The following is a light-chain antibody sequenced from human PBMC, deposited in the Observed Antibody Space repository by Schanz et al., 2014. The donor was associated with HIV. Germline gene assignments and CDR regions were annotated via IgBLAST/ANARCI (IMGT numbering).Light chain of an antibody. V-gene: IGLV2-14*03. J-gene: IGLJ2*01. CDR2: DVS. CDR1: SSDVGAYNY. CDR3: SSYTISSTLV. Sequence: QSALTQPASVSGSPGQSITISCTGTSSDVGAYNYLSWYQQHPGKAPKLMIYDVSNRPSGVSNRFSGSKSGNTASLTISGLQAEDEADYYCSSYTISSTLVFGGGIKLTVL.